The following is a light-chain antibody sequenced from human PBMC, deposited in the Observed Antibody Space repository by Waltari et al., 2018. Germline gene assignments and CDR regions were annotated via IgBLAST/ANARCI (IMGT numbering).Light chain of an antibody. V-gene: IGKV1-39*01. Sequence: DIQMTQSPSSLAASVGDRVTITCRASQSISKYLNWYQQKPGKAPNLLIYAASTLQSGVPSRFSDSGSGTDFALTITSLQPEDSAVYYCQQSYTTPMYTFGQGTKLEI. CDR2: AAS. J-gene: IGKJ2*01. CDR1: QSISKY. CDR3: QQSYTTPMYT.